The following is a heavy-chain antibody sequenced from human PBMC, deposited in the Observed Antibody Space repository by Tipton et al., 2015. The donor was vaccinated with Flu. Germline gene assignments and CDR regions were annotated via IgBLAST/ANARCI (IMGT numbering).Heavy chain of an antibody. V-gene: IGHV3-48*03. D-gene: IGHD7-27*01. CDR2: ISSSGNTI. Sequence: GSLRLSCAASGFTFSSYEMNWVRQAPGKGLEWVSYISSSGNTISYADSVRGRFTISRDNAKNSLYLQLNSLRAEDTAVYYRASLTGDDYWGQGNLVTVSS. J-gene: IGHJ4*02. CDR3: ASLTGDDY. CDR1: GFTFSSYE.